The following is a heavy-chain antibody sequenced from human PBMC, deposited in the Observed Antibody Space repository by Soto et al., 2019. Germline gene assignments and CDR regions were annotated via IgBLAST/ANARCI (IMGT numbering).Heavy chain of an antibody. CDR3: ARSVFP. J-gene: IGHJ5*02. V-gene: IGHV4-31*03. CDR2: FYYSGST. Sequence: QFQLREPAPGRLRPQQTFSLTCLFSGASFSTVGYYWNWIRQHPGKGLEWIGYFYYSGSTYYNPSLKSRVTISVNTSKNQFSLKLSSVTAADTAVYYCARSVFPWGQGTLVTVSS. CDR1: GASFSTVGYY.